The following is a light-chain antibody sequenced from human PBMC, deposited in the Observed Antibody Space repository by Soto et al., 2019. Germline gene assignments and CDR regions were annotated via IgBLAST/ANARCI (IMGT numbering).Light chain of an antibody. V-gene: IGLV1-51*01. CDR2: DNT. CDR1: SSNFGNNY. CDR3: RTWESSMSGDV. J-gene: IGLJ1*01. Sequence: QSVLRQPPSVPAAPGQKVTISCSGTSSNFGNNYVSWYEQPPGTAPKLLIYDNTKRPSGIPDRFSGCKSGASAPLGITGLQTGDEADYYCRTWESSMSGDVFGTGTKVNV.